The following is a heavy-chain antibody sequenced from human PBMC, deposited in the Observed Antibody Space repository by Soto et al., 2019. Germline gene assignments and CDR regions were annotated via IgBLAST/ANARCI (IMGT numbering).Heavy chain of an antibody. CDR1: DFSISSGHY. Sequence: KPSETLSLTCAVSDFSISSGHYWGWIRQPPGKGLEWIGSIYHSGTTYNNPSLKSRVTMSVDKSKNQFSLKLSSVTAADTAVYYCARWRNDCSTTSCYHFDYWGQGTLVTVSS. CDR2: IYHSGTT. D-gene: IGHD2-2*01. V-gene: IGHV4-38-2*01. J-gene: IGHJ4*02. CDR3: ARWRNDCSTTSCYHFDY.